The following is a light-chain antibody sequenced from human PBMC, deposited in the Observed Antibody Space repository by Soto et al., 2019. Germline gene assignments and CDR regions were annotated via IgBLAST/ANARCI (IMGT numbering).Light chain of an antibody. V-gene: IGKV3-20*01. J-gene: IGKJ5*01. Sequence: EIVLTQSPGTLSLSPGEGATLSCRASQSVSNNFLTWYQQKPGQAPRLLFYGASIRGANSPSRFSGSGSGTDFTLTISRREPEDFAVYYCQQYADSSPITFGQGTRLEI. CDR2: GAS. CDR3: QQYADSSPIT. CDR1: QSVSNNF.